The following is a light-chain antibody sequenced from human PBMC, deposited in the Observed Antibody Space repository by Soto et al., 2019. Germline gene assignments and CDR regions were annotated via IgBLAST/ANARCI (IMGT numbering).Light chain of an antibody. J-gene: IGLJ1*01. CDR2: EGS. CDR1: SGDVGSYNL. V-gene: IGLV2-23*03. Sequence: QSVLTQPASVSGSPGQSITISCTGTSGDVGSYNLVSWYQQHPGKAPKLMIYEGSKRPSGVSNRFSGSKSGNTASLTISGLQAEDEADYYCCSYAGSSTVFGTGTKVTVL. CDR3: CSYAGSSTV.